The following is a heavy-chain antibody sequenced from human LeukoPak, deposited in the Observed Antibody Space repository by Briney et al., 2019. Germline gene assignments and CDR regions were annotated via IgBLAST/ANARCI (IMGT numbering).Heavy chain of an antibody. J-gene: IGHJ3*02. CDR3: ARQRYQRDGFDI. D-gene: IGHD2-2*01. Sequence: GGSLRLSCATSRFTFSSYWMSWVRQAPGKGLEWVANIKQDGSEKYYVDSVKGRFTISRDNAKNSLYLQMNSLRAEDTAVYYCARQRYQRDGFDIWGQGTMVTVSS. CDR2: IKQDGSEK. CDR1: RFTFSSYW. V-gene: IGHV3-7*01.